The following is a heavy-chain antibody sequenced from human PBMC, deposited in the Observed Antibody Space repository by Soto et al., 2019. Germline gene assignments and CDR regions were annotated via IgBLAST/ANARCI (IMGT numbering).Heavy chain of an antibody. CDR2: ISGSGGST. CDR1: GFIFSSYA. Sequence: PGGSLRLSCAASGFIFSSYAMSWVRQAPGKGLEWVSAISGSGGSTYYADSVKGRFTISRDNSKNTLYLQMNSLRAEDTAVYYCARGPPGWLQPLDYWGQGTLVTVSS. CDR3: ARGPPGWLQPLDY. D-gene: IGHD5-12*01. V-gene: IGHV3-23*01. J-gene: IGHJ4*02.